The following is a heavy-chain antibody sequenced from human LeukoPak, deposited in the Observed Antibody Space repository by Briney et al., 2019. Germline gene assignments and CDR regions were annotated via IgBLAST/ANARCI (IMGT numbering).Heavy chain of an antibody. V-gene: IGHV4-61*01. D-gene: IGHD3-3*01. CDR2: IYYSGST. J-gene: IGHJ4*02. CDR1: GYSISSGYY. Sequence: SETLSLTCTVSGYSISSGYYWGWIRQPPGKGLEWIGYIYYSGSTNYNPSLKSRVTISVDTSKNQFSLKLSSVTAADTAVYYCARAGVVITSFDYWGQGTLVTVSS. CDR3: ARAGVVITSFDY.